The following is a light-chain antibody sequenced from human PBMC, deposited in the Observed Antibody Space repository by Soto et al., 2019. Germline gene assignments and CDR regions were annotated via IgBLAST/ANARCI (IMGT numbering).Light chain of an antibody. CDR3: QQRSNWPPT. J-gene: IGKJ5*01. V-gene: IGKV3-11*01. CDR2: DAS. Sequence: EIVLTQSPATLSLSPEQSSIFSCRASQSVSSYLAWYQQKPGQAPRLLLYDASNRATGIPARFSGSGSGTEFTLTISSLEPEDFAVYYCQQRSNWPPTFGQGTRLEIK. CDR1: QSVSSY.